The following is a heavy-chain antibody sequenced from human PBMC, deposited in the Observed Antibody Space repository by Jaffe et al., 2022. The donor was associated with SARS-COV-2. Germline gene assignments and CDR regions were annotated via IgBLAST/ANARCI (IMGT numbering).Heavy chain of an antibody. CDR2: ISGTGGAI. V-gene: IGHV3-23*01. Sequence: EVQLFESGGGLVQPGGSLKVSCAASGFTFSNYVMSWVRQAPGKGLDWVSTISGTGGAIDYADSVKGRFIISRDNSKNSLVLQMNSLRAEDTAVYYCVRYYYDTSAVLSRIQYPKKYFDYWGQGTLVSVSS. CDR1: GFTFSNYV. D-gene: IGHD3-22*01. J-gene: IGHJ4*02. CDR3: VRYYYDTSAVLSRIQYPKKYFDY.